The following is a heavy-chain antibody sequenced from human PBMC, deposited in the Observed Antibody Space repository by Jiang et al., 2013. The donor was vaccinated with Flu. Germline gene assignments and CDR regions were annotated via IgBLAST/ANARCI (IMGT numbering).Heavy chain of an antibody. CDR2: MNPSGDST. CDR1: GDTFSRYV. Sequence: SCKASGDTFSRYVIIWVRQAPGQGLEWMGVMNPSGDSTTYAQKFQGRVTLTRDPSASTVYMELSSLISEDTAVYYCARDRVVATIIYYYGMDVWGQGTTVTVSS. CDR3: ARDRVVATIIYYYGMDV. J-gene: IGHJ6*02. V-gene: IGHV1-46*01. D-gene: IGHD5-12*01.